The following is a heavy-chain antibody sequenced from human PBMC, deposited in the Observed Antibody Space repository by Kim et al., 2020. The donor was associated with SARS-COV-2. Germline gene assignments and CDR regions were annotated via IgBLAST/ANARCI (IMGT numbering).Heavy chain of an antibody. CDR3: AKFRSGTPVATTHY. D-gene: IGHD1-26*01. Sequence: GGSLRLSCAASGFTFSSFAMSWVRQAPGKGLEWVSVLGGSGGSTYYADSVKGRFTIYRDNSTHMLYMQKNSLRAEDTAEYPCAKFRSGTPVATTHYWGQG. J-gene: IGHJ4*02. CDR1: GFTFSSFA. V-gene: IGHV3-23*01. CDR2: LGGSGGST.